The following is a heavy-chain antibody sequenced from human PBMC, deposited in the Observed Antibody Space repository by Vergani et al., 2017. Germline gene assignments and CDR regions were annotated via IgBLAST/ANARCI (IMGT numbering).Heavy chain of an antibody. D-gene: IGHD2-2*01. CDR1: GFTFDDYA. CDR3: AKVCGSTSCPYGGGAFDV. V-gene: IGHV3-23*04. CDR2: INNNGGST. J-gene: IGHJ3*01. Sequence: EVQLVESGGGLVQPGRSLRLSCAASGFTFDDYAMHWVRQAPGKGLEWVSGINNNGGSTYYADSVKGRFTISRDNSKNTLYLQMTDLRAEDTATYYCAKVCGSTSCPYGGGAFDVWGHGTMVTVSS.